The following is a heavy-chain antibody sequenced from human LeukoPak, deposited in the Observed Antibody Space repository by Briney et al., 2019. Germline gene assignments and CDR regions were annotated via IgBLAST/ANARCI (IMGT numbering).Heavy chain of an antibody. CDR1: GYTFTSYD. D-gene: IGHD2-2*01. Sequence: ASVKVSCKASGYTFTSYDINWVRQATGQGLEWMGWMNPNSGNTGYAQKFQGRVTMTRNTSISTAYMELSSLRSEDTAVYYCARATRWVVPAASPWYAFDIWGQGTMVTVSS. J-gene: IGHJ3*02. V-gene: IGHV1-8*01. CDR3: ARATRWVVPAASPWYAFDI. CDR2: MNPNSGNT.